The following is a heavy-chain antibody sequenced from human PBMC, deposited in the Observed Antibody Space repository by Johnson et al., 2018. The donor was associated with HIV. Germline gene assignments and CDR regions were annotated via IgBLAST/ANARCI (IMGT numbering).Heavy chain of an antibody. CDR1: GFTFSSYG. Sequence: QVQLVESGGGVVQPGGSLRLSCAASGFTFSSYGMHWVRQAPGKGLEWVAVISYDGSNKYYADAVKGRFTISREHAKNSLYLQVNSLRPEDTAVYYCATERQAALDIWGQGTMVSVSS. CDR2: ISYDGSNK. D-gene: IGHD1-1*01. V-gene: IGHV3-33*03. J-gene: IGHJ3*02. CDR3: ATERQAALDI.